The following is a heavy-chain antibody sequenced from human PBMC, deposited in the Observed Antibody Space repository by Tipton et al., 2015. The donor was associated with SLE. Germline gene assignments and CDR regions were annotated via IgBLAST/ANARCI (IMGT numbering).Heavy chain of an antibody. Sequence: VQLVQSGAEVKKPGESLKISCKGSGYSFTSYWIGWVRQMPGKGLEWMGIIYPGDSDTRYSPSFQGQVTISADKSISTAYLQWSSLKASGTAMYYCARLKDFWSGYNYMDVWGKGTTVTVSS. D-gene: IGHD3-3*01. J-gene: IGHJ6*03. V-gene: IGHV5-51*03. CDR1: GYSFTSYW. CDR3: ARLKDFWSGYNYMDV. CDR2: IYPGDSDT.